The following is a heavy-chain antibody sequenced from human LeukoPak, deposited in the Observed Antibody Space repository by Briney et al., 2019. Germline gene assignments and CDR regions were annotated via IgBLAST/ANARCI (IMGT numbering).Heavy chain of an antibody. CDR1: GFTFSTYN. D-gene: IGHD6-13*01. V-gene: IGHV3-21*01. J-gene: IGHJ3*02. Sequence: SGGSLRLSCVASGFTFSTYNMNWVRQAPGKGLEWVASISSNSRNTHYADSLKDRFTISRDNAKNSLYLQMNSLRAEDTAVYYCARILSSSHAFDIWGQGTMVTVSS. CDR3: ARILSSSHAFDI. CDR2: ISSNSRNT.